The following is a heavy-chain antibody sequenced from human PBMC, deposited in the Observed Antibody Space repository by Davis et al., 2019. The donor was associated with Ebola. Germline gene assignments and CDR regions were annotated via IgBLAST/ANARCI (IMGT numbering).Heavy chain of an antibody. Sequence: MPSETLSLTCTVSDGSVSSGSYYWSWIRQPPGKGLEWIGYIYYSGSTNYNPSLKSRVTISVDTSKNQISLTVSSVTAADTAVYYCARHRDGTTRDYWGQGTLVRVSS. CDR3: ARHRDGTTRDY. D-gene: IGHD1-1*01. V-gene: IGHV4-61*01. CDR2: IYYSGST. CDR1: DGSVSSGSYY. J-gene: IGHJ4*02.